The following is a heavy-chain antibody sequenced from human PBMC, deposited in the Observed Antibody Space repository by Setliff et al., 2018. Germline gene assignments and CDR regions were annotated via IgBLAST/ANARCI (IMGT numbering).Heavy chain of an antibody. CDR1: GFTFSGSA. J-gene: IGHJ6*03. CDR3: TRQASPHPDSSGYYYDLRFYYYMDV. V-gene: IGHV3-73*01. Sequence: GGSLRLSCAASGFTFSGSAMHGVRQASGKGLEWVGRIRSRPDNYATAYAASVKGRFTISRDDSKNTAYLQMNSLKTEDTAVYYCTRQASPHPDSSGYYYDLRFYYYMDVWGKGTTVTVS. CDR2: IRSRPDNYAT. D-gene: IGHD3-22*01.